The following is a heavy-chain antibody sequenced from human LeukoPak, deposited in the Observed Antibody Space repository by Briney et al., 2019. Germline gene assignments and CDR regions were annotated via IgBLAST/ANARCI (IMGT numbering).Heavy chain of an antibody. CDR2: IRNDGSNK. V-gene: IGHV3-30*02. D-gene: IGHD3-10*01. CDR3: ASLLVGAPVDY. CDR1: GFTFSYYG. Sequence: GGSLRLSCAASGFTFSYYGMHWVRQAPGKGPEWVACIRNDGSNKYYADSVKGRFTISRDNSKNTLYLQMNSLRAEDTAVYYCASLLVGAPVDYWGQGTLVTVSS. J-gene: IGHJ4*02.